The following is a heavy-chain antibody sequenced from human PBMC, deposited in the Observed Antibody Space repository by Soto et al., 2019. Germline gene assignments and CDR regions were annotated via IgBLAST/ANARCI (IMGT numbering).Heavy chain of an antibody. D-gene: IGHD2-2*01. CDR2: VYNSGST. Sequence: QLQLQESGPGLVKPSETLSLTCTVSGGSISSSTYYWAWIRQPPGKGLEWIGGVYNSGSTYYNPSLMSRVTISMDTSKNHFSLKLSSVTAADTAVYYCARTGGRYCSSTSCPMAWFDPWGQGTLVTVSS. CDR3: ARTGGRYCSSTSCPMAWFDP. V-gene: IGHV4-39*02. CDR1: GGSISSSTYY. J-gene: IGHJ5*02.